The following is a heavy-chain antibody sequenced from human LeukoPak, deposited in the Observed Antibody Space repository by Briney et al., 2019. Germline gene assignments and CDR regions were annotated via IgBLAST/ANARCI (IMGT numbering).Heavy chain of an antibody. CDR2: ITGNSVNT. CDR1: GFTFSIHA. D-gene: IGHD6-19*01. Sequence: GGSLRLSCAASGFTFSIHAINWVRQAPGKGLEWVSVITGNSVNTFYADSVKGRFTISRDNSKNTLYMYMNSLRAEDAAVYYCVKAASGGWYDTNFDYWGQGTLVTVSS. CDR3: VKAASGGWYDTNFDY. V-gene: IGHV3-23*01. J-gene: IGHJ4*02.